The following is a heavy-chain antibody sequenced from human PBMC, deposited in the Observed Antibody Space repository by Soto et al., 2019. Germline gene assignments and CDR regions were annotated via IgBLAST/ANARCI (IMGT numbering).Heavy chain of an antibody. D-gene: IGHD3-10*01. V-gene: IGHV1-2*04. Sequence: ASVKVSCKASGYTFTGYYMHWVRQAPGQGLEWMGWINPNSGGTNYAQKFQGWVTMTRDTSISTAYMELSRLGSDDTAVYYCARDFSSLYYYGSRSYADYYGMDVWGQGTTVTVSS. CDR1: GYTFTGYY. J-gene: IGHJ6*02. CDR2: INPNSGGT. CDR3: ARDFSSLYYYGSRSYADYYGMDV.